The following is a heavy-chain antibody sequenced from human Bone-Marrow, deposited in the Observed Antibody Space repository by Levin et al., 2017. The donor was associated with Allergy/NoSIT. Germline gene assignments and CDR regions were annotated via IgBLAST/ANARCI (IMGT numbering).Heavy chain of an antibody. CDR3: AREYYHDSSGYRAFGY. V-gene: IGHV3-7*01. J-gene: IGHJ4*02. CDR2: INEDGSEK. CDR1: GFTFNYFW. D-gene: IGHD3-22*01. Sequence: PGGSLRLSCAASGFTFNYFWVSWVRQAPGKGLEWVANINEDGSEKYYVDSVRGRFTISRDNAKNSLVLQMNSLRDDDTAVYYCAREYYHDSSGYRAFGYWGLGTLVTVSS.